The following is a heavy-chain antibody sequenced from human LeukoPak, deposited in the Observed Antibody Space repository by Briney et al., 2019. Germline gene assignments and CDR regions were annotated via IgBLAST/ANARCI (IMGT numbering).Heavy chain of an antibody. CDR2: IWYDGGNK. CDR1: GFTFGSYG. V-gene: IGHV3-33*06. D-gene: IGHD3-10*01. Sequence: GGSLRLSCAASGFTFGSYGMHWVRQAPGKGLEWVAAIWYDGGNKYYADSVKGRFTISRDNSKNTLYLQMNSLRAEDTAVYYCAKDRWAYYVSGSNYTQDWGQGTLVTVSS. CDR3: AKDRWAYYVSGSNYTQD. J-gene: IGHJ4*02.